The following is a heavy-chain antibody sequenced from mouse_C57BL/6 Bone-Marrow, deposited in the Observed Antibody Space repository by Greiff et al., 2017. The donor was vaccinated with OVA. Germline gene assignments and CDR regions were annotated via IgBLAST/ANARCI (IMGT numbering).Heavy chain of an antibody. CDR2: IRNKANNHAT. D-gene: IGHD2-3*01. V-gene: IGHV6-6*01. Sequence: EVKVEESGGGLVQPGGSMKLSCAASGFTFSDAWMDWVRQSPEKGLEWVAEIRNKANNHATYYAESVKGRFTISRDDSKSSVYLQMNSLRAEDTGIYYCTRPLYDGYYDAMDYWGQGTSVTVSS. J-gene: IGHJ4*01. CDR1: GFTFSDAW. CDR3: TRPLYDGYYDAMDY.